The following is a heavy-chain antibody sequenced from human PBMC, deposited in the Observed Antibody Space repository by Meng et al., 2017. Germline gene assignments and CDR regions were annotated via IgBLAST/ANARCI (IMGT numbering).Heavy chain of an antibody. D-gene: IGHD3/OR15-3a*01. J-gene: IGHJ4*02. CDR1: GFTFTFYC. CDR2: ICCDGSNK. CDR3: AREDWRLIGY. Sequence: VQRVRCGAEVKEAGPAVNVTCSASGFTFTFYCMHWDRVGPAQGKEWEWVAVICCDGSNKEHEVYVKGRFTSSTDNCKATLYLRMIRPGDEDAYVYSCAREDWRLIGYWGQGTLVTVSS. V-gene: IGHV3-33*01.